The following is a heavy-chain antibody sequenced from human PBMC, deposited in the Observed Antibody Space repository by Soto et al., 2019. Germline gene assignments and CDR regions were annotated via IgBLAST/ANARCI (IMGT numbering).Heavy chain of an antibody. CDR3: ARGKRDYDILTGYYTLNFDY. CDR1: GGSFSGYY. D-gene: IGHD3-9*01. Sequence: PSETLSLTCAVYGGSFSGYYWSWIRQPPGKGLEWIGEINHSGSTNYNPSIKSRVTISVDTSKNQFSLKLSSVTAADTAVYYCARGKRDYDILTGYYTLNFDYWGQGTLVTVSS. J-gene: IGHJ4*02. V-gene: IGHV4-34*01. CDR2: INHSGST.